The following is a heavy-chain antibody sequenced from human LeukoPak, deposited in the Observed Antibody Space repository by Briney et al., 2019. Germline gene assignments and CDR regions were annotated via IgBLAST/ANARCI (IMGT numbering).Heavy chain of an antibody. D-gene: IGHD3-22*01. V-gene: IGHV5-51*01. Sequence: GESLKISCKGSGYRFTRYWIGWVRQMPGKGLEWMGIIYPGDSDTRYSPSFQGQVTISADKSISTAYLQWSSLKASDTAMYYCGRIKGTYDTSGYDAFDLWGQGTMVTVSS. CDR2: IYPGDSDT. CDR3: GRIKGTYDTSGYDAFDL. J-gene: IGHJ3*01. CDR1: GYRFTRYW.